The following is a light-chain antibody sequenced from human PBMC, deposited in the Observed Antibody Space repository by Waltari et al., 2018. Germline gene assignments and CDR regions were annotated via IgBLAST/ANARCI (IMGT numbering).Light chain of an antibody. CDR2: LDY. J-gene: IGLJ2*01. V-gene: IGLV1-44*01. Sequence: QSVLTQPPSTSGTPGERVTISCSGGRSNIGSNTVDWYKQVPGTAPQLLIYLDYQRTSGVPDRFSASKSGTSASLAISGLQSGDEADYYCSTWDDSLNDVLFGGGTRVTVL. CDR1: RSNIGSNT. CDR3: STWDDSLNDVL.